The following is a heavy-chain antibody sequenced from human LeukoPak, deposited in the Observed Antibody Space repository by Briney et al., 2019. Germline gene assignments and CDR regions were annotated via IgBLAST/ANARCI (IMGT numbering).Heavy chain of an antibody. J-gene: IGHJ4*02. D-gene: IGHD3-16*01. CDR2: INWNGGST. CDR3: ARDPPSRGTRYFDY. CDR1: GFTFDDYG. Sequence: GGSLRLSCAASGFTFDDYGMSWVRQAPGKVLEWVSGINWNGGSTGYADSVKGRFTISRDNAKNSLYLQMNSLRAEDTAVYYCARDPPSRGTRYFDYWGQGTLVTVSS. V-gene: IGHV3-20*04.